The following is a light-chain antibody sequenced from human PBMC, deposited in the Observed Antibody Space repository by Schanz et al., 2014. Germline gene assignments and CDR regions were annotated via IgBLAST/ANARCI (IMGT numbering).Light chain of an antibody. V-gene: IGLV1-51*01. CDR2: DSN. Sequence: QSVLTQPPSVSAAPGQKVTISCSGTTSNVGNNFISWYQQFPGTAPKLLIYDSNKRPSGIPDRFSGSKSDTSATLDITGLQTGDEADYFCETWDSGLNTLFVFGSGTKLTVL. CDR3: ETWDSGLNTLFV. J-gene: IGLJ1*01. CDR1: TSNVGNNF.